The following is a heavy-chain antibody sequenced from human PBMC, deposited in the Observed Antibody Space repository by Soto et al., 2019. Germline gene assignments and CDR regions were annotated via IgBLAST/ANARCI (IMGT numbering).Heavy chain of an antibody. D-gene: IGHD3-9*01. J-gene: IGHJ6*02. CDR2: INPNSGGT. CDR1: GYTFTGYY. Sequence: QVQLVQSGAEVKKPGASVKVSCKASGYTFTGYYMHWVRQAPGQGLEWMGWINPNSGGTNYAQKFQGWVTMTRDTSISTAYRELSRLRSDDTAVYYCARDYYDILTGPDYYYYYGMDVWGQGTTVTVSS. CDR3: ARDYYDILTGPDYYYYYGMDV. V-gene: IGHV1-2*04.